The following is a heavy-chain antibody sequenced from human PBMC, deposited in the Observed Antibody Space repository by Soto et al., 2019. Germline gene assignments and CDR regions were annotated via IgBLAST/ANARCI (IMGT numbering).Heavy chain of an antibody. CDR1: GFTVSSNY. CDR3: ARGWALWGDLDY. CDR2: IYSGAST. V-gene: IGHV3-53*01. J-gene: IGHJ4*02. D-gene: IGHD1-26*01. Sequence: PGGSLRLSCAASGFTVSSNYMSWVRQAPGKGLEWVSIIYSGASTYYADSVKGRFTISRDNSKNTLYLQMNSLRAEDTAVYYCARGWALWGDLDYWGQGTLVTVPQ.